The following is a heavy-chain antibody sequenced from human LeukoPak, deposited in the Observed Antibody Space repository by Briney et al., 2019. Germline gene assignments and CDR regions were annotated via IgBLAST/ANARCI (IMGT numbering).Heavy chain of an antibody. V-gene: IGHV4-38-2*01. J-gene: IGHJ6*03. CDR1: GYSISSGYY. CDR2: IYHSGST. D-gene: IGHD2-2*01. Sequence: SETLSLTCAVSGYSISSGYYWGWTRQPPGKGLEWIGSIYHSGSTYYNPSLKSRVTISVDTSKNQFSLKLSSVTAADTAVYYCARLTSSTSSPRYYYYYYYMDVWGKGTTVTVSS. CDR3: ARLTSSTSSPRYYYYYYYMDV.